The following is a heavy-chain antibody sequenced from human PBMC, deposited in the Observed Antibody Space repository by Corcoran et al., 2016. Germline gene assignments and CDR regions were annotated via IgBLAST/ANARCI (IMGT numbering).Heavy chain of an antibody. Sequence: QVQLQESGPGLVKPSETLSLTCTVSGYSISSGYYWGWIRQSPGKGLEWIGNVHHSGNSYYSPSLTTRVTISLDVSKNQFSLILTSVTAADTAVDFCARVDNTGSKRGLDYWGQGTLVTVSS. CDR1: GYSISSGYY. CDR2: VHHSGNS. D-gene: IGHD6-19*01. CDR3: ARVDNTGSKRGLDY. V-gene: IGHV4-38-2*02. J-gene: IGHJ4*01.